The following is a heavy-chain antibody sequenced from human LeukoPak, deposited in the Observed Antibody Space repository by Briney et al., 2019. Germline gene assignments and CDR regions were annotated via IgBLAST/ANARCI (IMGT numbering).Heavy chain of an antibody. J-gene: IGHJ4*02. D-gene: IGHD5-18*01. Sequence: ASVKVSCKDSGGTFSGYAISWVRQAPGQGLEWMGGIIPIFGTANYAQKFQGRVTITADESTSTAYMELSSLRSEDTAVYYCASTYSYVDYWGQGTLVTVSS. CDR2: IIPIFGTA. CDR1: GGTFSGYA. V-gene: IGHV1-69*13. CDR3: ASTYSYVDY.